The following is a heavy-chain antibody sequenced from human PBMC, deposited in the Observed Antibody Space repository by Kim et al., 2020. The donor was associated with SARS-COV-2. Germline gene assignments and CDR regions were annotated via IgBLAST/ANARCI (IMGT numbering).Heavy chain of an antibody. CDR2: INHSGST. CDR3: ATIQLRFLEWLLPKDYYYYGMDV. D-gene: IGHD3-3*01. CDR1: GRSFSGYY. J-gene: IGHJ6*02. Sequence: SETLSLTCAVYGRSFSGYYWSWIRQPPGKGLEWIGEINHSGSTNYNPSLKSRVTISVDTSKNQFSLKLSSVTAADTAVYYCATIQLRFLEWLLPKDYYYYGMDVWGQGTTVTVSS. V-gene: IGHV4-34*01.